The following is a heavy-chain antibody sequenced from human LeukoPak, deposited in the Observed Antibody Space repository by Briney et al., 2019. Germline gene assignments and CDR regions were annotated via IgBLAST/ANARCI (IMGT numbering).Heavy chain of an antibody. CDR3: ARGPYDSSGYLLGVLDY. Sequence: GGSLRLSCAASGFTFSSYGMHWVRQAPGKGLEWVAFIRYDGSNKYYADSVKGRFTISRDNSKNTLYLQMNSLRAEDTAVYYCARGPYDSSGYLLGVLDYWGQGTLVTVSS. CDR2: IRYDGSNK. CDR1: GFTFSSYG. J-gene: IGHJ4*02. V-gene: IGHV3-30*02. D-gene: IGHD3-22*01.